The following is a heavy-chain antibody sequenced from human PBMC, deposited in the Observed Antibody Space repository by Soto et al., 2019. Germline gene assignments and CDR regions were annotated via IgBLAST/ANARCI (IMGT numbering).Heavy chain of an antibody. CDR2: IRSKAYGGTT. Sequence: PGGSLRLSCTASGFTFGDYAMSWFHQAPGKGLEWVGFIRSKAYGGTTEYAASVKGRFTISRDDSKSIAYLQMNSLKTEDTAVYYCTRDDVGSSWYPNWFDPWGQGTLVTVSS. CDR1: GFTFGDYA. J-gene: IGHJ5*02. V-gene: IGHV3-49*03. D-gene: IGHD6-13*01. CDR3: TRDDVGSSWYPNWFDP.